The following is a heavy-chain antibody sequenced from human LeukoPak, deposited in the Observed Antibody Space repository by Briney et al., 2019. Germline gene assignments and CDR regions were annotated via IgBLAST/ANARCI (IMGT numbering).Heavy chain of an antibody. V-gene: IGHV3-74*01. D-gene: IGHD3-22*01. J-gene: IGHJ4*02. CDR3: ASLVGYDSSGYYPKTMYYFDS. CDR2: INSDGSST. CDR1: GFTFSSYW. Sequence: SGGSLRLSCAASGFTFSSYWMHWVRQAPGKGLVWVSRINSDGSSTSYADSVKGRFTISRDNAKNTLYLQMSSLRAEDTAVYYCASLVGYDSSGYYPKTMYYFDSWGQGTLVTVSS.